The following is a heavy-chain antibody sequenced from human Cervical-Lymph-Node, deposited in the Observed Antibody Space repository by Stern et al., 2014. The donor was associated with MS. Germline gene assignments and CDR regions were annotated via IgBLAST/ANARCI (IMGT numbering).Heavy chain of an antibody. V-gene: IGHV4-59*01. CDR2: IVHTGST. CDR3: ARVQYADDDETSNDAFDV. CDR1: GGPIGGFS. J-gene: IGHJ3*01. Sequence: QVQLQESGPGLVQSSETLSLTCTVSGGPIGGFSWHWIRQPPGKGLVWLGDIVHTGSTIDNPSLKSRVTIAVDMSKKQFSLRLTSVTAADTAVYYCARVQYADDDETSNDAFDVWGRGTMVTVFS. D-gene: IGHD1-1*01.